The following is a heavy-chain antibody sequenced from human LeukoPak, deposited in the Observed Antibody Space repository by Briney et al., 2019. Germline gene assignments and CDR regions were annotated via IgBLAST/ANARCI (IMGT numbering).Heavy chain of an antibody. CDR2: IRGTGSST. CDR3: ASGGGFFDY. CDR1: GFTFSSYA. Sequence: GGSLRLSCGASGFTFSSYAMAWVRQAPGKGLEWVSAIRGTGSSTYYADSVKGRFTISRDNAKNSLYLQMNSLRAEDTAVYYCASGGGFFDYWGQGTLVTVSS. J-gene: IGHJ4*02. D-gene: IGHD3-16*01. V-gene: IGHV3-23*01.